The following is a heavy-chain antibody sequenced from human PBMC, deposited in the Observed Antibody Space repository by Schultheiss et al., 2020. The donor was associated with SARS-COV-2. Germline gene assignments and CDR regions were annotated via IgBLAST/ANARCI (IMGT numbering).Heavy chain of an antibody. V-gene: IGHV4-34*01. Sequence: SETLSLTCAVYGGSLSGFHWSWIRQPPGKGLEWIGEINHSGSTSYNPSLKSRVTISVDTSKNQFSLELRSVTAADTGFYYCARGRRLSITMVRGPVDYWGQGTVVNVS. CDR3: ARGRRLSITMVRGPVDY. CDR1: GGSLSGFH. J-gene: IGHJ4*02. CDR2: INHSGST. D-gene: IGHD3-10*01.